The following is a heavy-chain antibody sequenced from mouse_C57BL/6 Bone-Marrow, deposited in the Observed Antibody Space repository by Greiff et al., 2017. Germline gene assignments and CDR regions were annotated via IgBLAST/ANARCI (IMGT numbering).Heavy chain of an antibody. Sequence: QVQLQQPGAELVRPGTSVKLSCKASGYTFTSYWMHWVKQRPGQGLEWIGVIDPSDSYTNYNQKFKGKTTLTVDTSSSTAYMQLSSLTYEDSTVYYCARIPSWGQGTTLTVSS. J-gene: IGHJ2*01. V-gene: IGHV1-59*01. CDR3: ARIPS. CDR2: IDPSDSYT. CDR1: GYTFTSYW.